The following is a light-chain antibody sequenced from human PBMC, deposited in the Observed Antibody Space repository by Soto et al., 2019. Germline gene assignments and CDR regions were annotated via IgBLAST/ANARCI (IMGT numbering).Light chain of an antibody. CDR2: GAS. J-gene: IGKJ5*01. CDR3: QQYNNWPPIT. Sequence: VVTQSPATLSVSPGERVTLSCRASQSVRSNLAWYQQKPGQSPRLLLYGASTRATGIPARFSGSGSGTEFTLTIISLQYADFAVYYCQQYNNWPPITFGQGTRLEIK. CDR1: QSVRSN. V-gene: IGKV3-15*01.